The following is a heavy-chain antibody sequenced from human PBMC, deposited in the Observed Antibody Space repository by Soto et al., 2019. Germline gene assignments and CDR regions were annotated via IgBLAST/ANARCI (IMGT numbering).Heavy chain of an antibody. V-gene: IGHV4-31*03. D-gene: IGHD1-26*01. CDR2: IYYSGST. CDR3: ARGSGIVMPCDP. CDR1: GGSISSGGYY. J-gene: IGHJ5*02. Sequence: QVQLQESGPGLVKPSQTLSLTCTVSGGSISSGGYYWSWIRQHPGKGLVCIGYIYYSGSTYYNPSRRSRVTRSVDTPKNQFSLKMSSVTAADTAVYDCARGSGIVMPCDPWGKGTLVTVSS.